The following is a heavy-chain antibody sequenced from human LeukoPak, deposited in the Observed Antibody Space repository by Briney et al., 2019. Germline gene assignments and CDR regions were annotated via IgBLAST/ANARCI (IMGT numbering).Heavy chain of an antibody. CDR1: GYTFTSYA. V-gene: IGHV1-3*01. D-gene: IGHD6-13*01. Sequence: ASVKVSCKASGYTFTSYAMHWVRQAPGQSLEWKGWINAGNGNTKYSQKFQGRVTITRDTSASTAYMELSSLRSEDTAVYYCARVSSSWSGSFGYWGQGTLVTVSS. CDR3: ARVSSSWSGSFGY. CDR2: INAGNGNT. J-gene: IGHJ4*02.